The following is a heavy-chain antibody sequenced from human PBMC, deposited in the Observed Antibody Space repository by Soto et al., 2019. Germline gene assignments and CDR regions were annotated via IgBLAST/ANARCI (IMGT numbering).Heavy chain of an antibody. D-gene: IGHD1-1*01. CDR3: ARNVSLGGAFDI. Sequence: ASVKVSCKASGYTLTSYGISWVRQAPGQGLEWMGWISAYNGNTNYAQKLRGRVTMTTDTSTSTAYMELRSLRSDDTAVYYCARNVSLGGAFDIWGQGTMVTVSS. J-gene: IGHJ3*02. V-gene: IGHV1-18*04. CDR1: GYTLTSYG. CDR2: ISAYNGNT.